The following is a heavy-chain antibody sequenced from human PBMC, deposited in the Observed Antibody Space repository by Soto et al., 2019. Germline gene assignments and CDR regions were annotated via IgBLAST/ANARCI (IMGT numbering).Heavy chain of an antibody. Sequence: PGGSLRLSCAASGFTFSRYSMNRVRQAPGKGLEWVSSIDSYSNFIYYADSMKGRFTVSRDNAKNSVYLDMNSLSAEDTAVYYCARESEDLTSNFDYWGQGTLVTVSS. J-gene: IGHJ4*02. CDR1: GFTFSRYS. CDR3: ARESEDLTSNFDY. V-gene: IGHV3-21*01. CDR2: IDSYSNFI.